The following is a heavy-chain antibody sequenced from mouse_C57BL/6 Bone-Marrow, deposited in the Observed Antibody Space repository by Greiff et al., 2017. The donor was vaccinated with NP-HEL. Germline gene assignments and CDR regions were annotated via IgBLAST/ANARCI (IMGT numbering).Heavy chain of an antibody. J-gene: IGHJ1*03. V-gene: IGHV14-2*01. CDR2: IVPEDGET. CDR3: ARPGRWLLGWYFDV. Sequence: EVQLQQSGAELVKPWASVKLSCTASGFNIKDYYMHWLKQRTGPGLVWIVRIVPEDGETKYAPQFQGQATITADTSSTHSYLQLNCLTSDDTAVYYCARPGRWLLGWYFDVWGTGTTVTVSS. CDR1: GFNIKDYY. D-gene: IGHD2-3*01.